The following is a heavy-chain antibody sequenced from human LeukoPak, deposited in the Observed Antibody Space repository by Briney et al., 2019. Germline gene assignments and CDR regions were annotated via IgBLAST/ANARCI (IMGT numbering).Heavy chain of an antibody. V-gene: IGHV3-21*01. Sequence: PGGSLRLSCAASRFTFSSYSMNWVCQAPGKGLEWVSSISSSSSYVYYADSVKGRFTISRDNAKNSLYLQMNSLRAEDTAVYYCARVGSGGSYDYWGQGTLVTVSS. CDR3: ARVGSGGSYDY. CDR2: ISSSSSYV. CDR1: RFTFSSYS. D-gene: IGHD1-26*01. J-gene: IGHJ4*02.